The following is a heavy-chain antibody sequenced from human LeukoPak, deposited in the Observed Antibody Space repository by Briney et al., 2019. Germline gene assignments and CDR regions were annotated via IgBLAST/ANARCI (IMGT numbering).Heavy chain of an antibody. CDR2: ISGSGGST. D-gene: IGHD2-2*01. CDR3: ARLPAYCSSTSCYYDY. J-gene: IGHJ4*02. CDR1: GFTFSSYA. Sequence: GGSLRLSCAASGFTFSSYAMSWVRQAPGKGLEWVSAISGSGGSTYYADSVKGRFTISRDNAKNSLFLQMNSLRAEDTAVYYCARLPAYCSSTSCYYDYWGQGTLVTVSS. V-gene: IGHV3-23*01.